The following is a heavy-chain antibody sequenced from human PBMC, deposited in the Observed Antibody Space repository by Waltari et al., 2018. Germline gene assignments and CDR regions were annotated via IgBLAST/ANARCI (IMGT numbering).Heavy chain of an antibody. CDR1: GFTFSRYW. Sequence: QLVESGGGLVQPGGSLRLSCAASGFTFSRYWMHWVRHAPGKGLVSVSNLSIDVGSTRNADSVKGRFTISRDNAENTLFLQMHILRAEDTAVYYCVMYSSSFLGDCWGQGTLVTVSS. J-gene: IGHJ4*02. CDR3: VMYSSSFLGDC. V-gene: IGHV3-74*01. CDR2: LSIDVGST. D-gene: IGHD6-19*01.